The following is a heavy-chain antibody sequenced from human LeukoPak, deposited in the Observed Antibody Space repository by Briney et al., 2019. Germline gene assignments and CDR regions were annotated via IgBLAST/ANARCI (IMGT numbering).Heavy chain of an antibody. CDR3: ARHPRARAYNWNGFDP. J-gene: IGHJ5*02. V-gene: IGHV4-39*01. CDR2: IYYSGST. Sequence: SETLSLTCTVSGGSISSSSYYWGWIRQPPGKGLERIVSIYYSGSTYYNPSLKSRVTISVDTSKNQFSLKLSSVTAADTAVYYCARHPRARAYNWNGFDPWGQGTLVTVSS. CDR1: GGSISSSSYY. D-gene: IGHD1-1*01.